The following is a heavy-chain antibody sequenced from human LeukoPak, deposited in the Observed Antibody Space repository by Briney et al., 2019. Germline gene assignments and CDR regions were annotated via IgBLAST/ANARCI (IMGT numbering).Heavy chain of an antibody. D-gene: IGHD1-26*01. CDR3: ARGNSGSYSQDWFDP. V-gene: IGHV3-21*04. J-gene: IGHJ5*02. Sequence: GGSLRLSCAASGFTFSSYSMSWVRQAPGKGLEWVSSISSSSSYIYYADSLKGRFTISRDNAKNSLYLQMNSLRTEDMALYYCARGNSGSYSQDWFDPWGQGTLVTVSS. CDR1: GFTFSSYS. CDR2: ISSSSSYI.